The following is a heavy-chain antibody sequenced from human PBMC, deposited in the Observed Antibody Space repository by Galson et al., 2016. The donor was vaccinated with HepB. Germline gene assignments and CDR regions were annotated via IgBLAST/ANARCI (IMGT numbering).Heavy chain of an antibody. V-gene: IGHV3-23*01. CDR2: ISGSGGST. J-gene: IGHJ6*02. Sequence: SLRLSCAASGFTFSSYPMSWVRQAPGKGLEWVSGISGSGGSTYYADSVKGRFTISRDNSKNTLYLQMNSLRAEDTAVYSCAKDNSGRKVFTMVRELSSMDVWGQGTTVTVSS. CDR3: AKDNSGRKVFTMVRELSSMDV. D-gene: IGHD3-10*01. CDR1: GFTFSSYP.